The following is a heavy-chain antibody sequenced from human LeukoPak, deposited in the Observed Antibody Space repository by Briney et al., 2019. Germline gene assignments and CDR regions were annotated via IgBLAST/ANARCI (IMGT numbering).Heavy chain of an antibody. J-gene: IGHJ6*03. D-gene: IGHD5-24*01. CDR2: ISGSGGST. V-gene: IGHV3-23*01. CDR3: ARVGGYNRPGYFYYMDV. CDR1: GFTFSTYA. Sequence: GGSLRLSCAASGFTFSTYAMSWVRQAPGKGLEWVSTISGSGGSTYYAASVKGRFTISRDNAKNSLYLQMNNLRAEDTALYHCARVGGYNRPGYFYYMDVWGKGTTVTVSS.